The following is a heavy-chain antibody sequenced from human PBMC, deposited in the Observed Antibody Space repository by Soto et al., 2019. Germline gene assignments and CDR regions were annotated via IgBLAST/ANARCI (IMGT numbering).Heavy chain of an antibody. V-gene: IGHV4-39*01. CDR3: ARRIPFYYVSGSYDKDVWFYP. CDR2: IYYSGST. J-gene: IGHJ5*02. Sequence: QLQLQESGPGLVKPSETLSLTCTVSGGSISSSRYYWGWIRQPPGKGLAWIGSIYYSGSTYYTPALKSRVTISVDTSKNQFSLKLSSVTAADTAVYYCARRIPFYYVSGSYDKDVWFYPWGKGTLVTVSS. D-gene: IGHD3-10*01. CDR1: GGSISSSRYY.